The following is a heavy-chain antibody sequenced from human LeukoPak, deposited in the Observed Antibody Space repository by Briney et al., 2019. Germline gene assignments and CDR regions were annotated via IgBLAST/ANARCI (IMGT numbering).Heavy chain of an antibody. D-gene: IGHD5-18*01. Sequence: SETLSLTCTVSGGSISSYYWSWIRQPPGKGLEWIGYIYYSGSTNYNPSLESRVTISVDTSKNQFSLKLSSVTAADTAVYYCARVVYSYGSYYFDYWGQGTLVTVSS. V-gene: IGHV4-59*01. CDR3: ARVVYSYGSYYFDY. CDR1: GGSISSYY. CDR2: IYYSGST. J-gene: IGHJ4*02.